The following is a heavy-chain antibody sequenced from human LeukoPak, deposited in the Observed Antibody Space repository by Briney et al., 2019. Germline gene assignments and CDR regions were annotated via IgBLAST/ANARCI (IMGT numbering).Heavy chain of an antibody. CDR1: GFTFSSYG. D-gene: IGHD5-18*01. J-gene: IGHJ4*02. CDR3: AKDRYSYSYFDY. V-gene: IGHV3-30*18. Sequence: GRPLRLSCAASGFTFSSYGMHWVRQAPGKGLEWVAVISYDGSNKYYADSVKGRFTISRDNSKNTLYLQMNSLRAEDTAVYYCAKDRYSYSYFDYWGQGTLVTVSS. CDR2: ISYDGSNK.